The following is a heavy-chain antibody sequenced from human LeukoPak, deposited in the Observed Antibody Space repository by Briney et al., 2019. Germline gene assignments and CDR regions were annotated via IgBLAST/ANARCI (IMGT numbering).Heavy chain of an antibody. D-gene: IGHD3-22*01. Sequence: GGSLRLSCAASGFTFSIYAMSWVRQAPGKGLEWVSGISGSGGSTYYADSVKGRFTISRDNSKNTLYLQMNNLRAEDTAVYYCRSYFDSSDYFDFDYWGQGTLVTVSS. J-gene: IGHJ4*02. CDR3: RSYFDSSDYFDFDY. V-gene: IGHV3-23*01. CDR1: GFTFSIYA. CDR2: ISGSGGST.